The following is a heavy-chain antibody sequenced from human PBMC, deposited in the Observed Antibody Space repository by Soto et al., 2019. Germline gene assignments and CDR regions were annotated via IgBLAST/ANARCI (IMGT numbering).Heavy chain of an antibody. Sequence: TSETLSLTCAVYGGSFSGYYWSWIRQPPGKGLEWIGEINHSGSTNYNPSLKSRVTISVDTSKNQFSLKLSSVTAADTAVYYCARGSVYYYDSSGYYPYYFDYWGQGTLVTVSS. CDR1: GGSFSGYY. D-gene: IGHD3-22*01. V-gene: IGHV4-34*01. CDR3: ARGSVYYYDSSGYYPYYFDY. J-gene: IGHJ4*02. CDR2: INHSGST.